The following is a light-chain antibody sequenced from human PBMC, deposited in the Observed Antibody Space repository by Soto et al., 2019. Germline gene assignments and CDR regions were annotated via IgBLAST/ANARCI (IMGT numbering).Light chain of an antibody. Sequence: QSALTQPASVSGSPGQSITISCTGTSSDIGAYNYVSWYQQHPGKAPKLMIYEVGNRPSGVSNSFSGSKSGNTASLTITGLQAEDEADYYCSSYTSSSTYLIFGGGTKLTVL. J-gene: IGLJ2*01. CDR2: EVG. V-gene: IGLV2-14*01. CDR1: SSDIGAYNY. CDR3: SSYTSSSTYLI.